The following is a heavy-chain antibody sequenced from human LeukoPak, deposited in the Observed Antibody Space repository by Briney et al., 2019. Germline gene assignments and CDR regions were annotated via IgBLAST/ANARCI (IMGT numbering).Heavy chain of an antibody. V-gene: IGHV3-21*01. CDR2: ISSSSTYI. J-gene: IGHJ3*02. CDR1: GITLSTYS. CDR3: ARELWLGELYGAEVFDI. D-gene: IGHD3-10*01. Sequence: PGGSLRLSCAASGITLSTYSMNWVRQGPGKRLEWVSFISSSSTYIYYADSVKGRFTISRDNAENSLYLQMNSLRAEDTAVYYCARELWLGELYGAEVFDIWGQGTLVTVSS.